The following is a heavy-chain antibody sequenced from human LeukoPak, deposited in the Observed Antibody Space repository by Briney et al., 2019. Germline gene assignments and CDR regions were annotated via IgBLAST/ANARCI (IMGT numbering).Heavy chain of an antibody. D-gene: IGHD6-13*01. J-gene: IGHJ4*02. V-gene: IGHV5-10-1*01. CDR2: IDPSDSYT. CDR1: GYSFTSYW. Sequence: GESLKISCKGSGYSFTSYWISWVRQMPGKGLEWMGRIDPSDSYTNYSPSFQGHVTISADKSISTAYLQWSSLKASDTAMYYCARRYSSSWHKFDYWGQGTLVTVSS. CDR3: ARRYSSSWHKFDY.